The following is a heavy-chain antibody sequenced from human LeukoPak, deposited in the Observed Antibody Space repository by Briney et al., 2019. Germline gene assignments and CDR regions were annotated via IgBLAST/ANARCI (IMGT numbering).Heavy chain of an antibody. J-gene: IGHJ3*02. CDR1: GFTFSSYA. CDR3: ARDSTYGGYVPDAFDI. CDR2: ISGSGGST. Sequence: GGSLRLSCAASGFTFSSYAMSWVRQAPGKGLEWVSAISGSGGSTYYADSVKGRFTISRDNSKNTLYLQMNSLRAEDTAVYYCARDSTYGGYVPDAFDIWGQGTMVTVSS. V-gene: IGHV3-23*01. D-gene: IGHD5-12*01.